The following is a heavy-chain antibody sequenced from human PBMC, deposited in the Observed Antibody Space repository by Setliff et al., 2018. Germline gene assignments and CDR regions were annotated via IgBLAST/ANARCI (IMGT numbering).Heavy chain of an antibody. CDR3: AKPQVELRWGFES. CDR1: GFTFRSYE. V-gene: IGHV3-23*03. D-gene: IGHD1-26*01. CDR2: IYSGDRNT. Sequence: GSLRLSCAASGFTFRSYEMNWVRQAPGKGLEWVSTIYSGDRNTFYTDSVKGRFTIFRDGSKNTLYLQMTSLRAEDTAVYYCAKPQVELRWGFESWGQGTLVTVSS. J-gene: IGHJ4*02.